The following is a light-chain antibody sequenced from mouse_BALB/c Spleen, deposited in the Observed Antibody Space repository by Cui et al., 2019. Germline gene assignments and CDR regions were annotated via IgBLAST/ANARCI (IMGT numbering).Light chain of an antibody. Sequence: QIVLTKSPALMSASPGEKVTMTCSASSSVSYMYWYQQKPRSSPKPWIYLTSNLASGVPARFSVSGSGTSYSLTISSMEAEDAATYYCQQWSSNPLTFGAGTKLELK. CDR3: QQWSSNPLT. J-gene: IGKJ5*01. V-gene: IGKV4-68*01. CDR1: SSVSY. CDR2: LTS.